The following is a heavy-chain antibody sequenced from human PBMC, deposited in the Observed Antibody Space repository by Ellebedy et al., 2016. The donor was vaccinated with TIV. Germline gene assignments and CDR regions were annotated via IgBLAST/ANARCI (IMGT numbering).Heavy chain of an antibody. Sequence: MPSETLSLTCSVSGGSISSNSYYWGLIRQPPGKGLEWMGSIYYRGNTYYYPSLKSRVTISVDTSKNQFSLKLSSVAAADTAVYYCASGRLTSAAGTLDYWGQGTLVTVSS. J-gene: IGHJ4*02. D-gene: IGHD6-13*01. CDR2: IYYRGNT. CDR1: GGSISSNSYY. CDR3: ASGRLTSAAGTLDY. V-gene: IGHV4-39*01.